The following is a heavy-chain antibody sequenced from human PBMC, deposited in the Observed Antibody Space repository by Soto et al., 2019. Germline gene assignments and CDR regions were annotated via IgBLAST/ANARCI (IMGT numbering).Heavy chain of an antibody. D-gene: IGHD6-13*01. CDR1: GGSISSYY. V-gene: IGHV4-59*01. J-gene: IGHJ6*02. Sequence: QVQLQESGPGLVKPSETLSLTCTVSGGSISSYYWSWIRQPPGKGLEWIGYIYYSGSTNYNPSLKSRVTISVDTSQNQFSLKLSSVTAADTAVYYCARMNIAAAGVYGMDVWGQGTTVTVSS. CDR2: IYYSGST. CDR3: ARMNIAAAGVYGMDV.